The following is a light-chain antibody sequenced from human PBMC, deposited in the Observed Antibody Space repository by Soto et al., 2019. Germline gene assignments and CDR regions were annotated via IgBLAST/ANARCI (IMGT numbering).Light chain of an antibody. Sequence: DIQMTQSPSSLSVSVGERVTITCRASQPIANWLAWYQQRPGHAPELLIHGASTLHSGVPPRFSGTGYVTDFTLPITRLQPEDLATFFCQQSSNPPYTFGQGTKLEI. CDR3: QQSSNPPYT. V-gene: IGKV1-12*01. J-gene: IGKJ2*01. CDR1: QPIANW. CDR2: GAS.